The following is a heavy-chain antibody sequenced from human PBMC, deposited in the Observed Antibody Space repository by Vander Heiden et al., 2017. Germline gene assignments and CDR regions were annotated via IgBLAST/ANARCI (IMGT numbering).Heavy chain of an antibody. J-gene: IGHJ5*02. V-gene: IGHV4-61*01. CDR3: ARMGIGWENNWFDP. Sequence: QVQLQESGPGPVKPSETLSLTCTVPGGSVSRGSYYWSWIRQPPGKGLEWIGYIYYSGSTNYNPSLKSRVTISVDTSKNQFSLRLSSLPAADTAVYYCARMGIGWENNWFDPWGQGTLVTDSS. CDR2: IYYSGST. D-gene: IGHD6-13*01. CDR1: GGSVSRGSYY.